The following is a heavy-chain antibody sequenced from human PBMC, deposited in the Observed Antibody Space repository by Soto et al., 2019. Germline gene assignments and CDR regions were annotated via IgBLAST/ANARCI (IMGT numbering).Heavy chain of an antibody. CDR2: INPSGGST. D-gene: IGHD3-22*01. CDR3: ARDKPYYYDSSGYYYYYYGMDV. V-gene: IGHV1-46*01. J-gene: IGHJ6*02. Sequence: GASVKVSCKASGYTFTSYYMHWVRQAPGQGLEWMGIINPSGGSTSYAQKFQGRVTMTRDTSTSTVYMELSSLRSEDTAVYYCARDKPYYYDSSGYYYYYYGMDVWGQGTTVTVSS. CDR1: GYTFTSYY.